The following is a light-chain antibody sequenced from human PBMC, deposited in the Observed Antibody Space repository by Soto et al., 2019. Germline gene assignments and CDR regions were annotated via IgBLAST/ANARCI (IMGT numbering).Light chain of an antibody. CDR2: DAS. V-gene: IGKV1-17*02. J-gene: IGKJ1*01. CDR3: QQYNTYPWT. CDR1: QGIRND. Sequence: DIQMTQSPSSLSASVGDRVTITFRASQGIRNDLGWYQQKPGKAPKFLIYDASSLESGVPSRFSGSGSGTEFTLTISNLQPDDFATYYCQQYNTYPWTFGQGTKVDIK.